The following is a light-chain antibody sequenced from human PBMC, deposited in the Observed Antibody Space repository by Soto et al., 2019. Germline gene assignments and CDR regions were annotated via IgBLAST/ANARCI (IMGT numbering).Light chain of an antibody. J-gene: IGKJ1*01. CDR2: DAS. Sequence: DIQMTQSPSTLSACVGDRVTITCRASQSISSWLAWYQQKPGKAPKLLIYDASTLESGVPSRFSGSGSGTEFTLTISSLQPDDFATYYCQQHSTYLWAFGQGTKVEIK. CDR3: QQHSTYLWA. V-gene: IGKV1-5*01. CDR1: QSISSW.